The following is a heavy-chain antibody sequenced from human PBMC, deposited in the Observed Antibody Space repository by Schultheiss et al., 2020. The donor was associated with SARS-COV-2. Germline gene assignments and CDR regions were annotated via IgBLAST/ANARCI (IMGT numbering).Heavy chain of an antibody. CDR3: ARLVVTTWDY. J-gene: IGHJ4*02. CDR1: GGSISSGGYS. Sequence: SETLSLTCTVSGGSISSGGYSWSWIRQPPGKGLEWIGSIYHSGSTYYNPSLKSRVTISVDTSKNQFSLKLSSVTAADTAVYYCARLVVTTWDYWGQGTLVTVSS. V-gene: IGHV4-39*07. CDR2: IYHSGST. D-gene: IGHD2-21*02.